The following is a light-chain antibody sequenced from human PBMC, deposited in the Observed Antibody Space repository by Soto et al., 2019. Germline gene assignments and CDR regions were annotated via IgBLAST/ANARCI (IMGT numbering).Light chain of an antibody. V-gene: IGLV1-40*01. CDR2: GNS. CDR3: QSYDSSLSGYVV. CDR1: SSNIGAGYD. Sequence: QPVLTQPPSVSGAPGQRVTISCTGSSSNIGAGYDVHWYQQLPGTAPKLLIYGNSNRPSGVPDRFSGAKSGTSASLAITGLQAEDAADYYCQSYDSSLSGYVVFGGGTKVT. J-gene: IGLJ2*01.